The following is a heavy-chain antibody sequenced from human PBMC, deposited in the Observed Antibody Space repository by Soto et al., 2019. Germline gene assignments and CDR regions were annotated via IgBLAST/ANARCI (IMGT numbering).Heavy chain of an antibody. CDR2: IYYTGTT. D-gene: IGHD4-17*01. V-gene: IGHV4-59*08. CDR3: AIYGGNSVYFDY. J-gene: IGHJ4*02. CDR1: GGSISSYY. Sequence: SETLSLTCTVSGGSISSYYWSWIRQPPGKGLEWIGYIYYTGTTNYNPSLKSRVTISVDTSKNQFSLKLSSVTAADTAVYYCAIYGGNSVYFDYWGQGTLVTVSS.